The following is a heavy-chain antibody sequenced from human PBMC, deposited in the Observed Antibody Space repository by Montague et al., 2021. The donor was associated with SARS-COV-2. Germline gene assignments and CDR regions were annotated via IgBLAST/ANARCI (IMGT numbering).Heavy chain of an antibody. V-gene: IGHV3-7*04. J-gene: IGHJ4*02. D-gene: IGHD3-22*01. CDR2: IKQDGSQK. Sequence: SLRLSCAASGFTFSAFWMTWVRQAPGKGLEWVANIKQDGSQKYYLESVKGRFTISRDNAQNSLHLQMNSLRLEDTAVYYCATELPGYYDDSGCYSAFDHWGQGTPVSVSS. CDR1: GFTFSAFW. CDR3: ATELPGYYDDSGCYSAFDH.